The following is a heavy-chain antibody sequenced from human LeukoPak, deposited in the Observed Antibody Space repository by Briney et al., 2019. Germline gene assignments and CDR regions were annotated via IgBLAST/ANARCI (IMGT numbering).Heavy chain of an antibody. CDR3: ARDPVGYCSSTSCWAY. Sequence: SETLSLTCTVSGGSISSYYWSWIRQPAGKGLEWIGRIYTSGSTNYNPHLNSRVTMSVDTSKNQFSLKLGSVPAADTAVYYCARDPVGYCSSTSCWAYWGQGTLVTVSS. CDR1: GGSISSYY. J-gene: IGHJ4*02. V-gene: IGHV4-4*07. D-gene: IGHD2-2*03. CDR2: IYTSGST.